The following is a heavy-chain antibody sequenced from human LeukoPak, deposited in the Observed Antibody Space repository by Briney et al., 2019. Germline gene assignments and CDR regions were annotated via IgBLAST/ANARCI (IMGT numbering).Heavy chain of an antibody. CDR1: GFTFDGYA. CDR3: AKSRSVAGHGGDAFDI. D-gene: IGHD6-19*01. Sequence: GRSLRLSCAASGFTFDGYAMHWVRQAPGKGLEWVSGISWNSGSIGYADSVKGRFTISRDNAKNSLYLQMNSLRAEDMALYYCAKSRSVAGHGGDAFDIWGQGTMVTVSS. V-gene: IGHV3-9*03. CDR2: ISWNSGSI. J-gene: IGHJ3*02.